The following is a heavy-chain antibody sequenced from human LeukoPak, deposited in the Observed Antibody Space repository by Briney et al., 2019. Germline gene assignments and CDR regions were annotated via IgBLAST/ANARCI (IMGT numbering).Heavy chain of an antibody. J-gene: IGHJ4*02. V-gene: IGHV1-8*01. CDR3: ASCRSTSCYGSNYFDY. CDR1: GYTFTSYD. Sequence: GASVKVSCKASGYTFTSYDINWVRQATGQGLEWMGWTNPNSGNTGYAQKFQGRVTMTRNTSISTAYMELSSLRSEDTAVYYCASCRSTSCYGSNYFDYWGQGTLVTVSS. CDR2: TNPNSGNT. D-gene: IGHD2-2*01.